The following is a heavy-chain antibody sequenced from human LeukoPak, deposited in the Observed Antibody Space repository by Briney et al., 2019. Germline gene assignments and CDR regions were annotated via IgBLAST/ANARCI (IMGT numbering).Heavy chain of an antibody. CDR2: ISYDGSNK. J-gene: IGHJ4*02. CDR3: AKDGGYRPRMTDF. D-gene: IGHD5-12*01. CDR1: GFTFSSYG. V-gene: IGHV3-30*18. Sequence: GGSLRLSCAASGFTFSSYGMHWVRQAPGKGLEWVAVISYDGSNKYYADSVKGRFTISRDNSKNTLDLQMNSLRVEDTAVYYCAKDGGYRPRMTDFWGQGTLVTVSS.